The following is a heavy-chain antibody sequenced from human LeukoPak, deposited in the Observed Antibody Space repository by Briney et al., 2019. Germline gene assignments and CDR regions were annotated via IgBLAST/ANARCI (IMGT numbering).Heavy chain of an antibody. CDR1: GFTFDDYG. D-gene: IGHD1-1*01. J-gene: IGHJ4*02. Sequence: GGSLRLSCAASGFTFDDYGMSWVRQAPGKGLEWVSGINWNGGSTGYADSVKGRFTISRDNAKNSLYLQMNSLRAEDTAVYYCANRMTGTTDDPSGYWGQGTLVTVSS. V-gene: IGHV3-20*04. CDR3: ANRMTGTTDDPSGY. CDR2: INWNGGST.